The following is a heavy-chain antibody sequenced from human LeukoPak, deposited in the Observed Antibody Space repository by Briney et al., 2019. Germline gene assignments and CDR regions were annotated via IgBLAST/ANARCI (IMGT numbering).Heavy chain of an antibody. V-gene: IGHV4-38-2*01. CDR2: IYPSGTT. CDR3: ARAYSSSWYFNWFDP. J-gene: IGHJ5*02. CDR1: GESFSVYY. D-gene: IGHD6-13*01. Sequence: SETLSLTCAVFGESFSVYYWGWIRQPPGKGLEWIGNIYPSGTTYYNPSLKTRVTISVDTSKNQFSLKLSSVTAADTAVYFCARAYSSSWYFNWFDPWGQGTLVTVSS.